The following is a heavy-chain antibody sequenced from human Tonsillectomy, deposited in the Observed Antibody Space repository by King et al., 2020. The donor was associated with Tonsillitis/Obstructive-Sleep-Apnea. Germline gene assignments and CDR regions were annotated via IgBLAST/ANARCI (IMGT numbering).Heavy chain of an antibody. Sequence: VQLVESGGGLVPPGGSLRLSCAASGFTVSSNYMGWVRQAPGKGLEWFSVIDSGCCTYYSDSVKGRFTISRDNSKNTLYLQMNSLRAEDTAVYYCARDVGLLWFREADYYMDVWGKGTTVTVSS. D-gene: IGHD3-10*01. CDR3: ARDVGLLWFREADYYMDV. CDR2: IDSGCCT. V-gene: IGHV3-66*01. J-gene: IGHJ6*03. CDR1: GFTVSSNY.